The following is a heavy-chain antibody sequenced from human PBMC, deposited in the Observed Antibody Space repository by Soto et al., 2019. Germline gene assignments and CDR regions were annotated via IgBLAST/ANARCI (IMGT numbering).Heavy chain of an antibody. V-gene: IGHV1-69*12. CDR1: GGSFRREA. CDR3: ARGHEFGGNSDACDV. D-gene: IGHD2-15*01. J-gene: IGHJ3*01. CDR2: ILPFFGTA. Sequence: QVQLVQSGAEVKKPGSSVKVSCKASGGSFRREAINWVRQAPGQGPEWMGGILPFFGTADYAQKFQGRGTLTADVSTTTVYMELSSLRFEDTAVYYCARGHEFGGNSDACDVWGQGTMVIVSS.